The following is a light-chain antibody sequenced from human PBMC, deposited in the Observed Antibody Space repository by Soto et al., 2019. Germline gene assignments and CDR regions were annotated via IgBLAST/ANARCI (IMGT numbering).Light chain of an antibody. CDR2: DVS. CDR1: SSDVGGYNY. J-gene: IGLJ1*01. V-gene: IGLV2-14*01. Sequence: QSALTQPASVSGSPGQSITISCTGTSSDVGGYNYVSWYQQHPGKAPKLMIYDVSNRPSGVSNRFSGSKSGNTASLTISGLRAEDRADNSGSPKTSTTTLLFFSGPGTKV. CDR3: SPKTSTTTLLFF.